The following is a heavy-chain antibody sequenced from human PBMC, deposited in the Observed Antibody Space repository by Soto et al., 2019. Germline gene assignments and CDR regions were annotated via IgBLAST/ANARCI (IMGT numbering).Heavy chain of an antibody. D-gene: IGHD6-13*01. Sequence: QVPLVETGGGVVQPGRSLRLSCAASGFTFSSYAMHWVRQAPGKELEWVAVISYDGSNKYYADSVKGRFTSARDNSKNTMYLQMNSLRAEDTAVYYCARYSSRYYYNGMDVWGQGTTVTVS. CDR2: ISYDGSNK. V-gene: IGHV3-30-3*01. CDR3: ARYSSRYYYNGMDV. CDR1: GFTFSSYA. J-gene: IGHJ6*02.